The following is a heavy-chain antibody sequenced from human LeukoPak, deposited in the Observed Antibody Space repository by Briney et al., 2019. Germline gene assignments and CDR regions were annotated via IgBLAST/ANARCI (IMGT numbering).Heavy chain of an antibody. D-gene: IGHD3-10*01. CDR1: GFIFSSYG. Sequence: GGSLRLSCAASGFIFSSYGMHWVRQAPGKGLEWVAFIRYDGTNKYYADSVKGRFTISRDNSKNTLYLQMNSLRAEDTAVYYCARDSSHYYGSGSYLDYWGQGTLVTVSS. J-gene: IGHJ4*02. CDR3: ARDSSHYYGSGSYLDY. CDR2: IRYDGTNK. V-gene: IGHV3-30*02.